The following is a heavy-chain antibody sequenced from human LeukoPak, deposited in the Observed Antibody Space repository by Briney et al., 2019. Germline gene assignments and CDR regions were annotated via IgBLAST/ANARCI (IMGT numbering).Heavy chain of an antibody. D-gene: IGHD5-24*01. J-gene: IGHJ4*02. CDR3: ARTNGYDY. CDR2: ISYDGSNK. Sequence: GGSLRLSCAASGFTFSSYAMHWVRQAPGKGLEWVAVISYDGSNKYYADSVKGRFTISRDNSKNTLYLQMNSLRAEDTAVYYCARTNGYDYWGQGTLVTVSS. V-gene: IGHV3-30*04. CDR1: GFTFSSYA.